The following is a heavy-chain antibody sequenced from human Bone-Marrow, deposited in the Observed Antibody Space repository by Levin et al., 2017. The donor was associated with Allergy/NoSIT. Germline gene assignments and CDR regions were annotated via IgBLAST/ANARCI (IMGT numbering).Heavy chain of an antibody. D-gene: IGHD2-2*01. V-gene: IGHV1-2*02. CDR2: IDPTRGAT. CDR3: ARGGATSNDY. CDR1: GYTFSDYY. J-gene: IGHJ4*02. Sequence: GESLKISCSVSGYTFSDYYIHWIRQTPGQGLEWIGWIDPTRGATQFAEKFHARVVLTRDSSISTAYMELGKLRSDDTALYYCARGGATSNDYWGQGTLVTVSS.